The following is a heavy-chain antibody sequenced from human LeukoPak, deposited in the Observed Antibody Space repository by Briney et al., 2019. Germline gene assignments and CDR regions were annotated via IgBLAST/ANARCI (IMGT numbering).Heavy chain of an antibody. V-gene: IGHV4-38-2*02. CDR3: ARRGGSGWYFDY. CDR1: GYSISSGYY. J-gene: IGHJ4*02. D-gene: IGHD6-19*01. CDR2: IYHSGST. Sequence: PSETLSLTCTVSGYSISSGYYWGWIRQPPGRGLEWIASIYHSGSTYYNPSLKSRFTISVDTSNNQFSLKLSPVTAADTAVYYCARRGGSGWYFDYWGQGTLVTVPS.